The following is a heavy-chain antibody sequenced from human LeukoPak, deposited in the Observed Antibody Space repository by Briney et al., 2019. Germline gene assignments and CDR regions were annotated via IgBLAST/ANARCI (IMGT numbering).Heavy chain of an antibody. J-gene: IGHJ4*02. D-gene: IGHD4-17*01. Sequence: SVKVSCKASGGTFSSYAISWVRQAPGQGLEWMGRIIPIFGTANYAQKFQGRVTITTDESTSTAYMELSSRRSEDTAVYYCARSSPYGDYLFDYWGQGTLVTVSS. V-gene: IGHV1-69*05. CDR2: IIPIFGTA. CDR1: GGTFSSYA. CDR3: ARSSPYGDYLFDY.